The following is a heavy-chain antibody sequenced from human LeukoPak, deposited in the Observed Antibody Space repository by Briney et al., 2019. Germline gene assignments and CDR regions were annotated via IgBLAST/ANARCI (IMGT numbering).Heavy chain of an antibody. J-gene: IGHJ4*01. CDR2: IYYSGST. V-gene: IGHV4-59*01. D-gene: IGHD5-12*01. Sequence: SETLSLTCTVSGGSISSYYWSWIRQPPGKGLEWIGYIYYSGSTNYNPSLKSRVTISVDTSKNQFSLKLSSATAADTAVYYCARESIVTTGFDYWGQGTLVTVSS. CDR3: ARESIVTTGFDY. CDR1: GGSISSYY.